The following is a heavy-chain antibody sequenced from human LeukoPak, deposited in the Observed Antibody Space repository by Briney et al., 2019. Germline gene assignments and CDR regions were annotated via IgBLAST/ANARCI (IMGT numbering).Heavy chain of an antibody. Sequence: ASVKVSCKASGYTFTSYDMNWVRQATGQGLEWMGCISGYNGKTNYAHKLQGRVTMTTDTTTSTVYMDLRSLRSDDTAVYYCARDVGEGYCSGGSCPDYWGQGTLVTVSS. D-gene: IGHD2-15*01. CDR3: ARDVGEGYCSGGSCPDY. CDR2: ISGYNGKT. V-gene: IGHV1-18*01. J-gene: IGHJ4*02. CDR1: GYTFTSYD.